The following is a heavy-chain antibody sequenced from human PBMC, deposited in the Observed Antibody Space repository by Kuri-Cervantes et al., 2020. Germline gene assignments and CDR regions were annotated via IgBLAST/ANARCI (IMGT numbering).Heavy chain of an antibody. CDR1: GYTFTGYY. Sequence: GESLKISCKASGYTFTGYYMHWVRQAPGQGLEWMGWINPNSGGTNYAQKFQGRVTMTRDTSISTAYMELSRLRSDDTAVYYCARGDGPDALDIWGQGTMVTVSS. CDR3: ARGDGPDALDI. J-gene: IGHJ3*02. D-gene: IGHD2-21*02. CDR2: INPNSGGT. V-gene: IGHV1-2*02.